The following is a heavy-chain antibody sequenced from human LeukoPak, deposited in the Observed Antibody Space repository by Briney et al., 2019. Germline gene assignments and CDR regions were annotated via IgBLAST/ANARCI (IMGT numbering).Heavy chain of an antibody. Sequence: SETLSLTCTVSGGSISSSSYYWGWIRQPPGKGLEWIGSIYYSGSTYYNPSLKSRVTISVDTSKNQFSLKLSSVTAADTAVYYCARQQVVGYYYYGMDVWGQGTTVTVSS. D-gene: IGHD2-2*01. CDR2: IYYSGST. J-gene: IGHJ6*02. CDR3: ARQQVVGYYYYGMDV. V-gene: IGHV4-39*01. CDR1: GGSISSSSYY.